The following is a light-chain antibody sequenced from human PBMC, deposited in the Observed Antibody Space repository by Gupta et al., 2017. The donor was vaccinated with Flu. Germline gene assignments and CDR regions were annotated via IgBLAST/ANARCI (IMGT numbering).Light chain of an antibody. CDR3: SSHAGSSNVWV. CDR2: EVN. V-gene: IGLV2-23*02. CDR1: SGDVGSNKI. Sequence: ISSTGTSGDVGSNKIVCWYQQVPGEDPNLLIYEVNKSPSGVAHGFSGSKYGNTASVTTTGLQAEEEADYYCSSHAGSSNVWVFGGGTRLTVL. J-gene: IGLJ3*02.